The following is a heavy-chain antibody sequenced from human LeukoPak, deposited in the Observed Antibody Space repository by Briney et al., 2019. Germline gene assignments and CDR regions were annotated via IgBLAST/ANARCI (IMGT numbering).Heavy chain of an antibody. V-gene: IGHV3-23*01. CDR1: GFTFSSYA. D-gene: IGHD3-9*01. J-gene: IGHJ1*01. CDR2: ISGSGGST. CDR3: AVPTRRYFDWLPHPHEYFQH. Sequence: PGGSLRLSCAASGFTFSSYAMSWVRQAPGKGLEWVSAISGSGGSTYYADSVKGRFTISRDNSKNTLYLQMNSLRAEDTAVYYRAVPTRRYFDWLPHPHEYFQHWGQGTLVTVSS.